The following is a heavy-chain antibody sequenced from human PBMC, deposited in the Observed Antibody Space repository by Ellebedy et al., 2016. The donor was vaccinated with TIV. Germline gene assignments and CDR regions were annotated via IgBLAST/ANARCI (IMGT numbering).Heavy chain of an antibody. CDR1: GYTFTAYY. J-gene: IGHJ4*02. D-gene: IGHD2-21*02. V-gene: IGHV1-2*02. CDR3: ARVRCSGDCFPRVFDY. Sequence: AASVKVSCKASGYTFTAYYLHWVRQAPGQGLEWLGWINTKSVGRTFAQYAQKFRGRVSMTMDTSISTAYMELSNLRSDDTAVYYCARVRCSGDCFPRVFDYWGQGSLVTVSS. CDR2: INTKSVGR.